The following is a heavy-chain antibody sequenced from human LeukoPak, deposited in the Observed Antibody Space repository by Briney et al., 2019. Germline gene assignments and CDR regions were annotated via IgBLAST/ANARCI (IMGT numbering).Heavy chain of an antibody. CDR1: GFTFSSYA. Sequence: GGSLRLSCSASGFTFSSYAMHWVRQAPGKGLEYVSAISSDGGSTYYADSVKGRFTISRDNSKNTPYLQMSSLRAEDTAVYYCVKDPRWGDYVHGDYWGQGTLVTVSS. D-gene: IGHD4-17*01. J-gene: IGHJ4*02. V-gene: IGHV3-64D*06. CDR3: VKDPRWGDYVHGDY. CDR2: ISSDGGST.